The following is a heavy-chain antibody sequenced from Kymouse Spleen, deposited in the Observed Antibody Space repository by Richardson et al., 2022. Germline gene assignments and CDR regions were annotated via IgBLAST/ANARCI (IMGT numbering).Heavy chain of an antibody. CDR1: GFTFSSYA. D-gene: IGHD1-26*01. J-gene: IGHJ4*02. Sequence: EVQLVESGEGLVQPGGSLRLSCAASGFTFSSYAMHWVRQAPGKGLEYVSAISSNGGSTYYADSVKGRFTISRDNSKNTLYLQMGSLRAEDMAVYYCARDSGSYSL*LLGPGNPGHRLL. V-gene: IGHV3-64*02. CDR3: ARDSGSYSL*L. CDR2: ISSNGGST.